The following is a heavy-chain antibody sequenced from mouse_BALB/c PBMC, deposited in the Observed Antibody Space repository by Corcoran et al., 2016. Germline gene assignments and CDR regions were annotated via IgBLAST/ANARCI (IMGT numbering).Heavy chain of an antibody. CDR2: IDPANVNT. CDR3: ARGRARAPYYFDY. J-gene: IGHJ2*01. CDR1: GFNIKDTY. D-gene: IGHD3-1*01. Sequence: EVQLQQSGAELVKPVASVKLSCTASGFNIKDTYMHWVKQRPEQGLEWIGRIDPANVNTKYDPKFQGKATITADTSSNTAYLQLSSLTSEDTAVYYCARGRARAPYYFDYWGQGTTLTISS. V-gene: IGHV14-3*02.